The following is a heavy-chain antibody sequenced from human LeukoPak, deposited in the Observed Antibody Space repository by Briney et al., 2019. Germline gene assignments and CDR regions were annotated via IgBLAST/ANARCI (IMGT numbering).Heavy chain of an antibody. CDR3: ARGIHIAVAGTGGNWFDP. V-gene: IGHV4-34*01. D-gene: IGHD6-19*01. CDR2: INHSGST. Sequence: SETLSLTCAVYGGSFSDYYWSWIRQPPGKGLEWIGEINHSGSTNYNPSLKSRVTISVDTSKNQFSLKLSSVTAADTAVYYCARGIHIAVAGTGGNWFDPWGQGTLVTVSS. J-gene: IGHJ5*02. CDR1: GGSFSDYY.